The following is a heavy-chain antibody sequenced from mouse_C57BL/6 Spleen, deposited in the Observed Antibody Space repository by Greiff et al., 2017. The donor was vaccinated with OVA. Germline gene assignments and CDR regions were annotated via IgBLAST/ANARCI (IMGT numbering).Heavy chain of an antibody. CDR2: INPNNGGT. V-gene: IGHV1-22*01. D-gene: IGHD4-1*01. CDR1: GYTFTDYN. Sequence: EVKLQESGPELVKPGASVKMSCKASGYTFTDYNMHWVKQSHGKSLEWIGYINPNNGGTSYNQKFKGKATLTVNKSSSTAYMELRSLTSEDSAVYYCARLGWDEGFAYWGQGTLVTVSA. CDR3: ARLGWDEGFAY. J-gene: IGHJ3*01.